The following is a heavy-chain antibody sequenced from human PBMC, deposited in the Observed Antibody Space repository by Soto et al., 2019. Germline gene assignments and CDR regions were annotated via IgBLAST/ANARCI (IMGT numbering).Heavy chain of an antibody. D-gene: IGHD2-15*01. CDR3: ARDVVVTDTRIGGVDY. CDR2: IWYDGSDK. V-gene: IGHV3-33*01. J-gene: IGHJ4*02. CDR1: GFTFSSYG. Sequence: QVQLVESGGGVVQPGRSLRLSCAASGFTFSSYGIHWVRQAPGKGLEWVAVIWYDGSDKYYADSVKGRFTISRDNSKNTLYLQMNTLTAEDTAVYYCARDVVVTDTRIGGVDYWGQGTLVTVSS.